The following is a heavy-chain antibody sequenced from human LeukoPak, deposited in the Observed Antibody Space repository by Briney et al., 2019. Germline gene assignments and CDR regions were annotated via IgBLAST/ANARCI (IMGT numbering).Heavy chain of an antibody. CDR3: AKFSSGSFDFDY. J-gene: IGHJ4*02. Sequence: GGSLRLSCAASGFTFSSYAMHWVRQAPGKGLEWVAVISYDGSNKYYADSVKGRFTISRDNSKNTLYLQMNSLRAEDTAVYYCAKFSSGSFDFDYWGQGTLVTVSS. V-gene: IGHV3-30*04. CDR1: GFTFSSYA. CDR2: ISYDGSNK. D-gene: IGHD3-10*01.